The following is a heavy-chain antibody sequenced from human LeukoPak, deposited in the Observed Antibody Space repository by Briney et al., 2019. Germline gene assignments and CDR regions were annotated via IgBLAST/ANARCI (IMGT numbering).Heavy chain of an antibody. CDR1: GFTFSSYC. V-gene: IGHV3-33*01. CDR2: IWYDGGNK. CDR3: ARALGYYDSSGLDY. Sequence: PGRSLRLSCAASGFTFSSYCMHWVRQAPGKGLEWVAGIWYDGGNKYYADSVKGRFTISRDNSKNTLYLQMNSLRAEDTAVYYCARALGYYDSSGLDYWGQGTLVTVSS. J-gene: IGHJ4*02. D-gene: IGHD3-22*01.